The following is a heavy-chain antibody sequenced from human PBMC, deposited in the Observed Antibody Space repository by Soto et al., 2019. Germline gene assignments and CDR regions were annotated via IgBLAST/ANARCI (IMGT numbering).Heavy chain of an antibody. CDR3: ARGAPYGSGSYYKD. D-gene: IGHD3-10*01. Sequence: EVQLVETGGGLIQPGGSLRLSCADSGFTVSSNYMSWVRQAPGKGLEWVSVIYSGGSTYYADSVKGRFTISRDNPKNTLYLQMNSLRVEDTAVYYCARGAPYGSGSYYKDWGQGTLVTVSS. CDR2: IYSGGST. CDR1: GFTVSSNY. V-gene: IGHV3-53*02. J-gene: IGHJ1*01.